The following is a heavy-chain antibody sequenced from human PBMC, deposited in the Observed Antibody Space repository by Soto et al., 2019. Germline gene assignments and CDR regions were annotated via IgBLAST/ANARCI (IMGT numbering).Heavy chain of an antibody. CDR3: ARHKNPGIAAAGTDYYYGMDV. CDR2: INPSCGST. V-gene: IGHV1-46*01. D-gene: IGHD6-13*01. Sequence: GASVKVSCKASGGTFSSYAISWVRQAPGQGLEWMGIINPSCGSTSYAQKFQGRVTMTRDTSTSTVYMELSSLRSEDTAVYYCARHKNPGIAAAGTDYYYGMDVWGQGTTVTVSS. J-gene: IGHJ6*02. CDR1: GGTFSSYA.